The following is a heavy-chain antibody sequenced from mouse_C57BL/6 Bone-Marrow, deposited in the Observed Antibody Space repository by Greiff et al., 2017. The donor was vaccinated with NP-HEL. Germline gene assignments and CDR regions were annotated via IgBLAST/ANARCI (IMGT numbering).Heavy chain of an antibody. CDR2: IWSDGST. V-gene: IGHV2-6-1*01. Sequence: QVHVKQSGPGLVAPSQSLSITCTVSGFSLTSYGVHWVRQPPGKGLEWLVVIWSDGSTTYNSALKSRLSISKDNSKSQVFLKMNSLQTDDTAMYYCARQRDYEEYYYAMDYWGQGTSVTVSS. CDR1: GFSLTSYG. D-gene: IGHD2-4*01. CDR3: ARQRDYEEYYYAMDY. J-gene: IGHJ4*01.